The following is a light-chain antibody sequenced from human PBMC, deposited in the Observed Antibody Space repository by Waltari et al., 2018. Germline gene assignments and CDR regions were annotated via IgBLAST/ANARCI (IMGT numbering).Light chain of an antibody. Sequence: EIVLTQSPATLSLSPGERATLSCRASQSVSSSLAWYQQKPGQAPRLLPYDASNRAAGIPARFSGSGSGTDFTLTISSLEPEDFAVYYCQQYGSSPLTFGPGTKVDIK. J-gene: IGKJ3*01. CDR1: QSVSSS. CDR2: DAS. CDR3: QQYGSSPLT. V-gene: IGKV3-11*01.